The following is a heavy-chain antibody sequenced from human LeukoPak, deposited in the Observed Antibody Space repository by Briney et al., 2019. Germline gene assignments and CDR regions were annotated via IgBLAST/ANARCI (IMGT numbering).Heavy chain of an antibody. CDR2: IYYSGST. Sequence: PSETLSLTCTVSGGSISNVGYYWAWIRQPPGKGLEWIGSIYYSGSTNYNPSLKSRLTISVDTSKNQFSLKLSSVTAADAAVYYCATLTTSGWYFDYWGQGTLVTVSS. CDR3: ATLTTSGWYFDY. V-gene: IGHV4-39*01. D-gene: IGHD6-19*01. CDR1: GGSISNVGYY. J-gene: IGHJ4*02.